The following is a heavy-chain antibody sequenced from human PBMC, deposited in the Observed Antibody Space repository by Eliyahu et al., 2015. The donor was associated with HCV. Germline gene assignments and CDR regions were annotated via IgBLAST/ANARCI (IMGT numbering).Heavy chain of an antibody. CDR3: ARGGEEHQLQSRPFDY. CDR1: GGTFTRNA. V-gene: IGHV1-69*01. Sequence: EVKKPGSSVRVSCKASGGTFTRNAISWVRQAPGQRLEWMGGIVPLFGTANYAQKFQGRVTITADEYTSTSYMELSSLRSEDTAVYYCARGGEEHQLQSRPFDYWGQGTLVTVSS. D-gene: IGHD3-16*01. CDR2: IVPLFGTA. J-gene: IGHJ4*02.